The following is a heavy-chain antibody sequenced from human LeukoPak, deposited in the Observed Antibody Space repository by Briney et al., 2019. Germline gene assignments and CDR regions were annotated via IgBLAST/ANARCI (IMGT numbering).Heavy chain of an antibody. J-gene: IGHJ4*02. V-gene: IGHV3-21*01. CDR1: GFTFSSCS. CDR3: SRDYSGLGSPLDY. D-gene: IGHD3-10*01. Sequence: GGSLRLSCAASGFTFSSCSMNWVRQAPGKGLEWVSYISSSGRYIYYADSMKGRFSISRDNAKNSLYLQMNSLRADDTAVYYCSRDYSGLGSPLDYWGQGTLVTVSS. CDR2: ISSSGRYI.